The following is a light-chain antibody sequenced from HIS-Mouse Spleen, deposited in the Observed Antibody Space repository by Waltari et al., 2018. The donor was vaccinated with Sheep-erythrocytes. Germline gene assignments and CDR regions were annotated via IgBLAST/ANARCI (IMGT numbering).Light chain of an antibody. V-gene: IGLV2-11*01. CDR2: DVS. CDR3: CSYAGSYNHV. Sequence: SASVGDRVTISCTGTSSDVGGYNYVSWYQQHPGKAPKPMIYDVSKRPSGVPDRFSGAKSGNTASLTISGLQAEDEADYYCCSYAGSYNHVFATGTKVTVL. J-gene: IGLJ1*01. CDR1: SSDVGGYNY.